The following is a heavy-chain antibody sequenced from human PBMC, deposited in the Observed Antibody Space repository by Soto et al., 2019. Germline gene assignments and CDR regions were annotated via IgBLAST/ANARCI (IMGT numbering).Heavy chain of an antibody. CDR2: IYYSGST. D-gene: IGHD2-15*01. V-gene: IGHV4-31*03. J-gene: IGHJ4*02. CDR3: ARDGYCSGGSCYRMLDY. Sequence: SETLSLTCTVSGGSISSGGYYWSWIRQHPGKGLEWIGYIYYSGSTYYNPSLKSRVTISVDTSKNQFSLKLSSVTAADTAVYYCARDGYCSGGSCYRMLDYWGQGTLVTVS. CDR1: GGSISSGGYY.